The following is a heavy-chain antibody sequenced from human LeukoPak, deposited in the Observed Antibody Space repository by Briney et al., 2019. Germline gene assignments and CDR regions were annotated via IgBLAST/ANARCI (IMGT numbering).Heavy chain of an antibody. CDR2: ISYDGSNK. V-gene: IGHV3-30*03. CDR1: GFTFSSYG. J-gene: IGHJ3*02. Sequence: GGSLRLSCAASGFTFSSYGMHWVRQAPGKGLEWVAVISYDGSNKYYADSVKGRFTISRDNSKNTLYLQMNSLRAEDTAVYYCARGESSLLWYGYNAFDIWGQGTMVTVSS. D-gene: IGHD3-10*01. CDR3: ARGESSLLWYGYNAFDI.